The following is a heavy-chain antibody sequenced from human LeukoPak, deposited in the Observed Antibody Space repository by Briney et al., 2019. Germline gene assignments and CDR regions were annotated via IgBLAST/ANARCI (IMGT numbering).Heavy chain of an antibody. D-gene: IGHD4-17*01. J-gene: IGHJ3*02. V-gene: IGHV3-48*02. CDR1: GFTFSSYS. Sequence: PGGSLRLSCAASGFTFSSYSMNWVRQAPGKGLEWVSYISSSSSTIYYADSVKGRFTISRDNAKNSLYLQMNSLRDEDTAVYYCARDPFPTVTTIWRGSDAFDIWGQGTMVTVSS. CDR3: ARDPFPTVTTIWRGSDAFDI. CDR2: ISSSSSTI.